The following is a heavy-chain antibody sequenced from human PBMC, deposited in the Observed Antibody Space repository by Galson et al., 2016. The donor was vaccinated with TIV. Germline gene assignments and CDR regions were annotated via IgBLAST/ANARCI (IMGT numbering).Heavy chain of an antibody. J-gene: IGHJ4*02. V-gene: IGHV6-1*01. CDR1: GDSVSSNSAA. CDR2: TYYRSTWYN. CDR3: ARGAPSVFGVIMTPDY. D-gene: IGHD3-3*01. Sequence: CAISGDSVSSNSAAWNWIRQSPSRGLEWLGRTYYRSTWYNDYAASLKRRITINPDTSKNQFSLQLTSVTPEDAAVYYCARGAPSVFGVIMTPDYWGQGTLVTVSS.